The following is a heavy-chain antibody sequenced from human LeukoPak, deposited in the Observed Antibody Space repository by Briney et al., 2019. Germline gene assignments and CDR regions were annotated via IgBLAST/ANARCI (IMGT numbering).Heavy chain of an antibody. Sequence: SETLSLTCAVSGYSITSGYYWGWIRQPPGKGLEWIGSIYHSGSTYYNLSLKSRVTMSIDTSKNQFSLKLSSVTAADTAVYYCARASSSWGGDYWGQGTLVTVSS. J-gene: IGHJ4*02. CDR2: IYHSGST. CDR3: ARASSSWGGDY. D-gene: IGHD6-13*01. V-gene: IGHV4-38-2*01. CDR1: GYSITSGYY.